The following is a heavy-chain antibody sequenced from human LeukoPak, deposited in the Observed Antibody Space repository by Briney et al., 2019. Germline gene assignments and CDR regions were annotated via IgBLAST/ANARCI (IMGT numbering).Heavy chain of an antibody. V-gene: IGHV4-4*02. CDR3: ARGSGIAVAGTNFDY. CDR2: IYQSGST. J-gene: IGHJ4*02. CDR1: GGSISSSNW. D-gene: IGHD6-19*01. Sequence: SETLSLTCAVSGGSISSSNWWSWVRQPPGKGLEWIGEIYQSGSTNYNPSLKSRVTISVDKSKNQFSLKLSSVTAADTAVYYCARGSGIAVAGTNFDYWGQGTLVTVSS.